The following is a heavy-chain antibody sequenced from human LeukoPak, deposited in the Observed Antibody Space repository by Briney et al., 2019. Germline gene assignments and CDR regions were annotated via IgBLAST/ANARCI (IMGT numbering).Heavy chain of an antibody. J-gene: IGHJ3*02. Sequence: GGSLRLSCAASGFSFSTFNMHWVRQAPGRGLEWVSSISSTSGYIYYTDSLQGRFTISRDNAKNSLYLQMNSLRAEDTAVYYCARDQNTYNSRNRMSSFDIWGQGTMVTVS. V-gene: IGHV3-21*01. CDR3: ARDQNTYNSRNRMSSFDI. CDR2: ISSTSGYI. D-gene: IGHD1-14*01. CDR1: GFSFSTFN.